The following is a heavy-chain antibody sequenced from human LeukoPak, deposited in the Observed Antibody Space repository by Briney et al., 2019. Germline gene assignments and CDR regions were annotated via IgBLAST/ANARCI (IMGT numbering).Heavy chain of an antibody. CDR1: GFTFSTYA. CDR3: AREEGAFDI. J-gene: IGHJ3*02. CDR2: ISYDGSNK. V-gene: IGHV3-30-3*01. Sequence: PGGSLRLSCAVSGFTFSTYAMHWVRQAPGKGLEWVAVISYDGSNKYYADSVKGRFTISRDNSKNTLYLQMNSLRAEDTAVYYCAREEGAFDIWGQGTMVTVSS.